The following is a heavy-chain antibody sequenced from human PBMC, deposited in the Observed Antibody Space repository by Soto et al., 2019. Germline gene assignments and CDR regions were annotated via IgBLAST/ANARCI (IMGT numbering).Heavy chain of an antibody. J-gene: IGHJ6*03. CDR2: ISSSGSTI. CDR3: ARDLWSDVYGDLGYYYYYMDV. CDR1: GFTFSDYY. D-gene: IGHD4-17*01. Sequence: GGSLRLSCAASGFTFSDYYMSWIRQAPGKGLEWVSYISSSGSTIYYADSVKGRFTISRDNAKNSLYLQMNSLRAEDTAVYYCARDLWSDVYGDLGYYYYYMDVWGKGTTVTV. V-gene: IGHV3-11*01.